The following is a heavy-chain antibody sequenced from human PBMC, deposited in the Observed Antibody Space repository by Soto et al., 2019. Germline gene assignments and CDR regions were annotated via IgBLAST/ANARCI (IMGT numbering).Heavy chain of an antibody. D-gene: IGHD2-2*01. V-gene: IGHV3-21*01. CDR2: ISSSSSYI. CDR3: ASFVVPAAMPYYYYMDV. J-gene: IGHJ6*03. CDR1: GFTFSSYS. Sequence: LRLSCAASGFTFSSYSMNWVRQAPGKGLEWVSSISSSSSYIYYADSVKGRFTISRDNAKNSLYLQMNSLRAEDTAVYYCASFVVPAAMPYYYYMDVWGKGTTVTVSS.